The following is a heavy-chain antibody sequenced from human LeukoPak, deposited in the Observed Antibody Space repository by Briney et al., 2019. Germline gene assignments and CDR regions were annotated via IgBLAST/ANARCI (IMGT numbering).Heavy chain of an antibody. J-gene: IGHJ4*02. CDR2: IWYDGSNK. Sequence: GRSLRLSCAASGFTFDSYAMHWVRQAPGKGLEWVAVIWYDGSNKYYADSVKGRFTISRDNSKNTLYLQMNSLRAEDTAEYYCARAGYCSGGTCVYYFDYWGQGTLVTFSS. CDR3: ARAGYCSGGTCVYYFDY. D-gene: IGHD2-15*01. V-gene: IGHV3-33*01. CDR1: GFTFDSYA.